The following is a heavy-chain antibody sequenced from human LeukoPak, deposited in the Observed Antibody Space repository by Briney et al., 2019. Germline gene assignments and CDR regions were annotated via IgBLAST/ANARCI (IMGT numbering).Heavy chain of an antibody. CDR3: ARAHCSSTSCILDY. CDR2: IYTSGST. Sequence: SETLSLTCTVSGGSISSYYWSWIRQPAGKGLEWIGRIYTSGSTNYNPSLKSRVTMSVDTSKNQFPLKLSSVTAADTAVYYCARAHCSSTSCILDYRGQGTLVTVSS. V-gene: IGHV4-4*07. D-gene: IGHD2-2*01. CDR1: GGSISSYY. J-gene: IGHJ4*02.